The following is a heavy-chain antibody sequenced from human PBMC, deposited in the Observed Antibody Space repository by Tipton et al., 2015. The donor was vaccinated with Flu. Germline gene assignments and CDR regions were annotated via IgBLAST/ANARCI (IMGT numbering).Heavy chain of an antibody. CDR1: GGSIIRGSYY. J-gene: IGHJ3*01. CDR2: IYTNKNT. D-gene: IGHD4-17*01. Sequence: GLVKPSQSLSLTCTVSGGSIIRGSYYYNWIRQPAGKELEWIGRIYTNKNTNYNPSLQSRVTISLDTTKNQFSLNLRSVTAADTAVYYCARGDYGDYDHAADAFDVWGHGTKVTVSA. CDR3: ARGDYGDYDHAADAFDV. V-gene: IGHV4-61*02.